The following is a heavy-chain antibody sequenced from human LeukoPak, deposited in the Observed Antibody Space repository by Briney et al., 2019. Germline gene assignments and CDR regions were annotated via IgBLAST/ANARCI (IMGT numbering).Heavy chain of an antibody. CDR2: ISGSGDST. CDR1: GFTVSSNY. Sequence: GGSLRLSCAASGFTVSSNYMSWVRQAPGKGLEWVSAISGSGDSTYYADSVKGRFTISRDNSRNTLYLQMNSLRTEDTAVYYCAKDGAKPAAGYYFDYWGQGTLVTVSS. D-gene: IGHD6-13*01. CDR3: AKDGAKPAAGYYFDY. V-gene: IGHV3-23*01. J-gene: IGHJ4*02.